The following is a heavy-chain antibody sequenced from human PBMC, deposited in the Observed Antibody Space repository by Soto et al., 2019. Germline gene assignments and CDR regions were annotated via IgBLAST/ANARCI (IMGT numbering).Heavy chain of an antibody. Sequence: GGALRVSCAASGFTFSDYYISWIRQAPGKGLEWVSYISSSSSYTNYADSVKGRFTISRDNAKNSLYLQMNSLRAEDTAVYYCARDFEQYQLLQYNWFDPWGQRSRVTVSS. CDR2: ISSSSSYT. J-gene: IGHJ5*02. D-gene: IGHD2-2*01. CDR3: ARDFEQYQLLQYNWFDP. V-gene: IGHV3-11*06. CDR1: GFTFSDYY.